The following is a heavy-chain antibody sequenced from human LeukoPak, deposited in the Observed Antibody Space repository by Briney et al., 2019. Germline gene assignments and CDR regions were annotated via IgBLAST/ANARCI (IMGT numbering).Heavy chain of an antibody. CDR1: GGTFSSYA. V-gene: IGHV1-69*04. J-gene: IGHJ6*02. Sequence: GASVKVSCKASGGTFSSYAISWVRQAPGQGLEWMGRIIPILGIANYAQKFQGRVTITADKSTSTAYMELSSLRSEDTAVYYCAREINPLTETTQYGMDVWGQGTTVTVSS. D-gene: IGHD1-20*01. CDR3: AREINPLTETTQYGMDV. CDR2: IIPILGIA.